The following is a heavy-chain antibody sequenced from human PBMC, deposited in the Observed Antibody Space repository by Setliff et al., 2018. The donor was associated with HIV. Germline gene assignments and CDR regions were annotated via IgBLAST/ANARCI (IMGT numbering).Heavy chain of an antibody. V-gene: IGHV1-3*01. CDR2: INVGKGDT. CDR1: GYNLAGYF. CDR3: ARGALLAVFDFDH. J-gene: IGHJ4*01. Sequence: ASVKVSCKASGYNLAGYFMHWVRQAPGQSLEWMGWINVGKGDTKYSQELQGRITLTTDTSANTAYMELSSLRSDDTAVYFCARGALLAVFDFDHWGHGTLVTVSS. D-gene: IGHD3-10*01.